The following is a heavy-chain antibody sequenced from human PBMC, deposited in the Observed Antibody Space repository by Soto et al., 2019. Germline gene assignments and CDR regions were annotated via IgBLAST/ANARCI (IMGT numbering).Heavy chain of an antibody. Sequence: PGEALKVSCQFSGDIFTNCGIGFVRQMPGKGLEWMGIIYPGDSDTRYSPSFQGQVTISADKSISTAYLQWSSLKASDTAMYYCARIANIFDFEKWGQGHMVNVSS. J-gene: IGHJ4*01. V-gene: IGHV5-51*01. CDR3: ARIANIFDFEK. CDR2: IYPGDSDT. D-gene: IGHD2-21*01. CDR1: GDIFTNCG.